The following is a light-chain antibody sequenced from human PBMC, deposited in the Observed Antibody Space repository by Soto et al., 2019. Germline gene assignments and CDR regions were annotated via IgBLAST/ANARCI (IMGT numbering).Light chain of an antibody. CDR3: QQDGSSPT. J-gene: IGKJ5*01. Sequence: EIVFTQSPGTLSLSPGERATLSCRASQSVSSSYLAWYQQKPGQAPRLLIYGASSRATGIPDRFSGSGSGTDFTLPISRLETEDFAVYYCQQDGSSPTFGQGTRLEIK. CDR2: GAS. CDR1: QSVSSSY. V-gene: IGKV3-20*01.